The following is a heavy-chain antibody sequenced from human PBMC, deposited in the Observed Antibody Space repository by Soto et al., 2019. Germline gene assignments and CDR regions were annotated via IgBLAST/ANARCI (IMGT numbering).Heavy chain of an antibody. CDR2: IKQDGSEK. Sequence: GGSLRLSCAASGFTFSNHGMTWVRQAPGKGLEWVANIKQDGSEKYYVDSVKGRFTLSRDNAKNSLYLQMNSLRAEDTAVYYCARDSAYCRSTSCYLSYYYYMDVWGKGTTVTSP. V-gene: IGHV3-7*01. CDR1: GFTFSNHG. CDR3: ARDSAYCRSTSCYLSYYYYMDV. D-gene: IGHD2-2*01. J-gene: IGHJ6*03.